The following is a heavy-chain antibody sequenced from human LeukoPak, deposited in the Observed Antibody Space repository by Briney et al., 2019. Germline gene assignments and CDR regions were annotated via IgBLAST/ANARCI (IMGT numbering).Heavy chain of an antibody. D-gene: IGHD6-19*01. CDR3: AKRSGVAGFADLDY. V-gene: IGHV3-66*01. J-gene: IGHJ4*02. CDR1: GFTVSSNY. Sequence: GGSLRLSCAASGFTVSSNYMSWVRQAPGKGLEWVSVIYSGGSTYYADSVKGRFTISRDNSKNTLYLQMNSLRAEDTAVYYCAKRSGVAGFADLDYWGQGTLVTVSS. CDR2: IYSGGST.